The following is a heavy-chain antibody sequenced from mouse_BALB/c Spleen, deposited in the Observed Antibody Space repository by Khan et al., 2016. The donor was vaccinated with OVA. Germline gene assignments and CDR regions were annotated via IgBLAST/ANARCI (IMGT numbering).Heavy chain of an antibody. CDR3: AGFEASYYAVDY. Sequence: QVQLKQSGPGLVAPSQSLSITCTVSGFSLTSYGVSWVRQPPGKGLEWLGVIWGDGSTNYHSVLKSRLSIRKDNSKSQVFLKLNSLQTDDTATYYCAGFEASYYAVDYWGQGTSVTVSS. CDR2: IWGDGST. V-gene: IGHV2-3*01. D-gene: IGHD6-1*01. CDR1: GFSLTSYG. J-gene: IGHJ4*01.